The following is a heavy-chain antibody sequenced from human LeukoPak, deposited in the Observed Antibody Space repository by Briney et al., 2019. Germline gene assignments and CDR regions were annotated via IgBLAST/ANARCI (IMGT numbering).Heavy chain of an antibody. CDR1: GGSISSGDYY. V-gene: IGHV4-30-4*01. CDR2: IYYSGST. CDR3: ARRRKSSSWAFDY. D-gene: IGHD6-13*01. J-gene: IGHJ4*02. Sequence: SETLPLTCTVSGGSISSGDYYWSWIRQPPGKGLEWIGYIYYSGSTYYNPSLKSRVTISVDTSKNQFSLKLSSVTAADTAVYYCARRRKSSSWAFDYWGQGTLVTVSS.